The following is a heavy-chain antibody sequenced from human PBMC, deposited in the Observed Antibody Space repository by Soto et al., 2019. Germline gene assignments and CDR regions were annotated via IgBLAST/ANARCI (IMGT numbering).Heavy chain of an antibody. CDR2: IYYSGST. CDR3: ARTSGTALLHY. D-gene: IGHD1-26*01. V-gene: IGHV4-39*01. Sequence: SETLSLTCTGSGGSISSYYWWWIRQPPGKGLEWIGSIYYSGSTYYNPSLKSRVTMSVDTSKNQFSLKLSSVTAADTAVYYCARTSGTALLHYWGQRTLVTVSS. J-gene: IGHJ4*02. CDR1: GGSISSYY.